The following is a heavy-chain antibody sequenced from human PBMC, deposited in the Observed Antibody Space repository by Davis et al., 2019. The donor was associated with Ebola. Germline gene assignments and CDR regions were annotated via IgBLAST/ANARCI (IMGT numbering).Heavy chain of an antibody. V-gene: IGHV3-23*01. CDR3: AREADWGQLDY. J-gene: IGHJ4*02. CDR2: ISGSGGST. CDR1: GFTFSSYA. D-gene: IGHD3-16*01. Sequence: GESLKISCAASGFTFSSYAMSWVRQAPGKGLEWVSAISGSGGSTYYADSAKGRFTISRDNSKNTLYLQMNSLRAEDTAVYYCAREADWGQLDYWGQGTLVTVSS.